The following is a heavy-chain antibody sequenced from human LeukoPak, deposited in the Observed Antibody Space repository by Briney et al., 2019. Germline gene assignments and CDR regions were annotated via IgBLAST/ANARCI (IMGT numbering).Heavy chain of an antibody. Sequence: PGGSLRLSCAPSVFTFRRYTMFWVRQAPGMGLEWVSYISSCGTAIDYADSVKGRFTISRHNAKHSLYPQVNSLRAADTAGYCFARVYYSPSPTPFDYWGQGTRVTVSS. CDR3: ARVYYSPSPTPFDY. J-gene: IGHJ4*02. D-gene: IGHD2-15*01. CDR2: ISSCGTAI. CDR1: VFTFRRYT. V-gene: IGHV3-48*01.